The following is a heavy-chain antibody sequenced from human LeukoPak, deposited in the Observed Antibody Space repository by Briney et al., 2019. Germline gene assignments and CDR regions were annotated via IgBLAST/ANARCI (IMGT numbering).Heavy chain of an antibody. CDR1: GFTFSDYG. D-gene: IGHD6-6*01. V-gene: IGHV3-33*01. CDR3: ARAHSSASTFDL. Sequence: GRSLRLSCAASGFTFSDYGIHWVRQAPGQGLEWVALIWYDGSKKYYADSVKGRFTISRDNTKNTLYLQLNSLRADDTAVYYCARAHSSASTFDLWGQGTLVTVSS. J-gene: IGHJ4*02. CDR2: IWYDGSKK.